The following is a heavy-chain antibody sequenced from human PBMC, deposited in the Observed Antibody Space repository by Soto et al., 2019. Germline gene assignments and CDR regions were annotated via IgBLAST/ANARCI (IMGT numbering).Heavy chain of an antibody. CDR2: ILPMFGAV. J-gene: IGHJ6*02. V-gene: IGHV1-69*06. D-gene: IGHD3-3*01. Sequence: QMRLVQSGAEVKNSGSSVKVSCKASGGTSSNFVITWVRQVHGQGLEWLGGILPMFGAVKYAQKFQDRLTITADRSTNTASMELGSLRSEDTALYYCARPKRRGYDRGDSYSHTMDVWGHGTTVT. CDR1: GGTSSNFV. CDR3: ARPKRRGYDRGDSYSHTMDV.